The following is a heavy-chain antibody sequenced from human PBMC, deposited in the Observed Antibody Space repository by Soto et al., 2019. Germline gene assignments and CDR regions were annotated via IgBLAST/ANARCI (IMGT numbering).Heavy chain of an antibody. CDR1: GGSISSGGYY. V-gene: IGHV4-31*03. Sequence: SETLSLTCTVSGGSISSGGYYWSWIRQHPGKGLEWIGYIYYSGSTYYNPSLKSRVTISVDTSKNQFSLKLSSVTAADTAVYYCARRDSGYDDNWFDPWGQGTLVTAPQ. CDR2: IYYSGST. CDR3: ARRDSGYDDNWFDP. D-gene: IGHD5-12*01. J-gene: IGHJ5*02.